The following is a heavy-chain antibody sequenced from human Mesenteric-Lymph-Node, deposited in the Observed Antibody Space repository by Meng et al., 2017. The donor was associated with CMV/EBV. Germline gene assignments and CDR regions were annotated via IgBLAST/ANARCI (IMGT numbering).Heavy chain of an antibody. J-gene: IGHJ6*02. V-gene: IGHV3-66*02. CDR1: GFTVSSNY. CDR2: VYSAGST. Sequence: GGSLRLSCAASGFTVSSNYMSWVRQAPGKGLEWVSVVYSAGSTYYADSVKGRFTFSRDNSKNTLYLQINSLRAGDTAVYYCARGKRVAGGETGMDVWGQGTTVTVSS. CDR3: ARGKRVAGGETGMDV. D-gene: IGHD6-19*01.